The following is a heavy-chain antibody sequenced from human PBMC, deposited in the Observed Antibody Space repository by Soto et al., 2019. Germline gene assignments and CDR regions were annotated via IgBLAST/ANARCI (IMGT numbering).Heavy chain of an antibody. D-gene: IGHD2-2*01. V-gene: IGHV3-30*18. CDR2: ITYDGSVE. CDR1: GFTFSNFG. J-gene: IGHJ4*02. CDR3: TKGGCRTTKCLLGTPTDEN. Sequence: QVHLVESGGGVVQPGRSLRLSCAASGFTFSNFGMHWVRQAPGKGLEWVAVITYDGSVEYYPDSVKGRFTILRDNSKNTLYLQMNSLRVEDTANYYCTKGGCRTTKCLLGTPTDENWGQGTLVSVS.